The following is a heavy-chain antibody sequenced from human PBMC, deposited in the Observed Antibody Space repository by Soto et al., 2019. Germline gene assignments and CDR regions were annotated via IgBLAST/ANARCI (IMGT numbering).Heavy chain of an antibody. Sequence: QVHLVQSGAEVKKPGASVKVSGKGSGYGFTTYGITWVRQAPGQGLEWMAWISAHKGNTNYAQKLQGRVTVTRDTSTSTAYMELRSLRSDDTAVYYGARGRYGDYWGQGALVTVSS. D-gene: IGHD1-1*01. V-gene: IGHV1-18*01. J-gene: IGHJ4*02. CDR3: ARGRYGDY. CDR1: GYGFTTYG. CDR2: ISAHKGNT.